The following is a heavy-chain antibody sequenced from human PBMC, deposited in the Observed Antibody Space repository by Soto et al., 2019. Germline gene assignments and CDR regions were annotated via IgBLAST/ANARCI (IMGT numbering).Heavy chain of an antibody. J-gene: IGHJ4*02. CDR3: ASSYDISGYYYPTYYFDY. V-gene: IGHV1-69*01. CDR1: GGTFSSYA. Sequence: QMQLVQSGAEVKKPGSSVKVSCKASGGTFSSYAISWVRQAPGQGLEWMGGIIPIFGTANYAQKFQGRVTITADESTSTAYMELSSLRSEDTAVYYCASSYDISGYYYPTYYFDYWGQGTLVTVSS. CDR2: IIPIFGTA. D-gene: IGHD3-22*01.